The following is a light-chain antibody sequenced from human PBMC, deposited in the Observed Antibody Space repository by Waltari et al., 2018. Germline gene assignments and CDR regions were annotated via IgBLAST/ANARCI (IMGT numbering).Light chain of an antibody. CDR3: NSRDSSGNHVV. CDR1: SPRSHY. V-gene: IGLV3-19*01. CDR2: GKN. J-gene: IGLJ2*01. Sequence: SYDLTQDPAVSVAVGQTVRITCQGDSPRSHYHSWNQQKPGQAPVLVIYGKNNRPSGIPDRFSGSSSGNTAALTITGAQAEDEADYYCNSRDSSGNHVVFGGGTKLTVL.